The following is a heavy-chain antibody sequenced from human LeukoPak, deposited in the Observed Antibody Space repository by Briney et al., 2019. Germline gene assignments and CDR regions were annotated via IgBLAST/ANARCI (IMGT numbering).Heavy chain of an antibody. CDR2: INWNGGST. CDR3: ARDSKQWPSELDY. CDR1: GFTFDDYG. D-gene: IGHD6-19*01. Sequence: PGGSLTLSCAASGFTFDDYGMSWVRQAPGKGLEWVSGINWNGGSTGYADSVKGRFTISRDNAKNSLYLQMNSLRAEDTALYHCARDSKQWPSELDYWGQGTLVTVSS. J-gene: IGHJ4*02. V-gene: IGHV3-20*01.